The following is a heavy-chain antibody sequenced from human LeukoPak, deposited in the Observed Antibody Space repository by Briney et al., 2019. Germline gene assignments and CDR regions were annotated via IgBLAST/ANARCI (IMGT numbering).Heavy chain of an antibody. V-gene: IGHV1-3*01. Sequence: ASVKVSCKASGYTFTSYAMHWVRQAPGQRLEWMGWINAGNGNTKYSQKFQGRVTITRDTSASTAYMELSSLRSEGTAVYYCARESITMVRGVPTLGYWGQGTLVTVSS. CDR3: ARESITMVRGVPTLGY. CDR1: GYTFTSYA. D-gene: IGHD3-10*01. CDR2: INAGNGNT. J-gene: IGHJ4*02.